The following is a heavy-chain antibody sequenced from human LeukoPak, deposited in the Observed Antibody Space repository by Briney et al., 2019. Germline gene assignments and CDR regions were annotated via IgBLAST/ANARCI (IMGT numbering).Heavy chain of an antibody. V-gene: IGHV4-59*01. CDR3: ASDSISMNAFDA. CDR2: IYYSGST. D-gene: IGHD3-22*01. CDR1: GGTISSYY. Sequence: SETLSLNCTVSGGTISSYYWSWIRQPPGKGLEWIGFIYYSGSTNSNPSLKSRVTISIDTSKNEVSLMLASVTAADTAVYYCASDSISMNAFDAWGQGTMVTVSS. J-gene: IGHJ3*01.